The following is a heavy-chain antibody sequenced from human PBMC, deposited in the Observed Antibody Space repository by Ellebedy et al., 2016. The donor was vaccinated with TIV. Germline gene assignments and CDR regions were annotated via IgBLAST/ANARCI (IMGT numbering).Heavy chain of an antibody. Sequence: GGSLRLXXAASGFTFSSYSMNWVRQAPGKGLEWVSSISSSSSYIYYADSVKGRFTISRDNAKNSLYLQMNSLRAEDTAVYYCARDRGGYGVAVAGTCFDYWGQGTLVTVSS. D-gene: IGHD6-19*01. CDR2: ISSSSSYI. CDR3: ARDRGGYGVAVAGTCFDY. CDR1: GFTFSSYS. V-gene: IGHV3-21*01. J-gene: IGHJ4*02.